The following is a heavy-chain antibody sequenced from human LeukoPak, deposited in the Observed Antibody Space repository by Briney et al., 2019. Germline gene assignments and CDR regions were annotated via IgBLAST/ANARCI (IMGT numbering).Heavy chain of an antibody. CDR3: ARDTFLWFGENNWFDP. Sequence: GGSLRLSCAASGFTFSSYSMNWLRQAPGKGLEWVSSISSSSSYIYYADSVKGRFTISRDNAKNSLYLQMNSLRAEDTAVYYCARDTFLWFGENNWFDPWGQGTLVTVSS. CDR1: GFTFSSYS. CDR2: ISSSSSYI. D-gene: IGHD3-10*01. V-gene: IGHV3-21*01. J-gene: IGHJ5*02.